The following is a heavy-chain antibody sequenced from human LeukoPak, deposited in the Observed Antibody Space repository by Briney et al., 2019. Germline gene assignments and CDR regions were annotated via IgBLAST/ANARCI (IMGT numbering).Heavy chain of an antibody. J-gene: IGHJ4*02. CDR2: IYYSGST. CDR3: ARVGFGELLIDY. V-gene: IGHV4-30-4*01. CDR1: GGSISSGDYY. D-gene: IGHD3-10*01. Sequence: SQTLSLTCTVSGGSISSGDYYWSWIRQPPGKGLEWIGYIYYSGSTYYNPSLKSRVTISVDTSKYQFSLKLSSVTAADTAVYYCARVGFGELLIDYWGQGTLVTVSS.